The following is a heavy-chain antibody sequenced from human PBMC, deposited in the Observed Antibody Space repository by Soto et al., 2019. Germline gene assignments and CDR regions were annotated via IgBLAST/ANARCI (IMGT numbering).Heavy chain of an antibody. V-gene: IGHV4-4*07. J-gene: IGHJ6*02. Sequence: SETLSLTCTVSGGSISSYYWSWIRQPAGKGLEWIGRIYTSGSTNYNPSLKSRVTMSVDTSKNQFSLKLSSVTAADTAVYYCARGIGYGYNYYYYYGMDVWGQGTTVTVSS. D-gene: IGHD5-18*01. CDR1: GGSISSYY. CDR2: IYTSGST. CDR3: ARGIGYGYNYYYYYGMDV.